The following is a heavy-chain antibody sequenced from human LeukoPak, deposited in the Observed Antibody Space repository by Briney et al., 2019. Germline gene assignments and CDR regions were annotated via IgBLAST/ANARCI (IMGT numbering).Heavy chain of an antibody. CDR3: ARDQIARSIDAFDI. CDR1: GFTFSTYW. D-gene: IGHD2/OR15-2a*01. CDR2: IKPDGSEK. V-gene: IGHV3-7*01. Sequence: GGSLRLSCAASGFTFSTYWMTWVRQAPGKGLEWVANIKPDGSEKYYVDSVKGRFTISRDNAKNSVSLQMNSLRAEDTAVYYCARDQIARSIDAFDIWGQGTMVTVSS. J-gene: IGHJ3*02.